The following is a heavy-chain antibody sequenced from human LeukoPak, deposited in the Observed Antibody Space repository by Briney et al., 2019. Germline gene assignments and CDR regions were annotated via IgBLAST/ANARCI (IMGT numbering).Heavy chain of an antibody. V-gene: IGHV3-48*03. CDR3: ARGITMVRY. D-gene: IGHD3-10*01. J-gene: IGHJ4*02. CDR1: GFTFSSYE. Sequence: GGSLRLSCAASGFTFSSYEMNWVRQAPGKGLEWVSCISSSGSTTYYADSVKGRFTISRDNAKNSLYLQMNSLRAEDTAVYYCARGITMVRYWGQGTLVTVSS. CDR2: ISSSGSTT.